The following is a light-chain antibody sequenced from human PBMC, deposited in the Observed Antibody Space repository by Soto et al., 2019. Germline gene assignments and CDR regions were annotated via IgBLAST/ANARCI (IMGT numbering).Light chain of an antibody. CDR1: QSISDY. J-gene: IGKJ4*01. V-gene: IGKV3-11*01. Sequence: EIVLTQSPATLSLSPGERATLSCRAGQSISDYLAWYQQRPGHAPRLLIFDASNRATGVPDRFSGGGSGTDFHLIISSLEPEDFAVYYCQQRVNWPPTFGGGTKGEI. CDR2: DAS. CDR3: QQRVNWPPT.